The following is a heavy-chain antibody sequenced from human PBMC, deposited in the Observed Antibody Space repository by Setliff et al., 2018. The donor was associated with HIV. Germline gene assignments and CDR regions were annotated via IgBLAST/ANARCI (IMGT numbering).Heavy chain of an antibody. CDR3: VSCTNGVWQNYYYYYGMDV. CDR2: IHFSGST. D-gene: IGHD2-8*01. V-gene: IGHV4-39*01. J-gene: IGHJ6*02. CDR1: GASISSSTDY. Sequence: SETLSLTCTVSGASISSSTDYWGWIRQSPGKGLEWIGNIHFSGSTYYNPSLKSRVTISVDTSKNQFSLKLSSVTAADTAVYYCVSCTNGVWQNYYYYYGMDVWGQGTTVTVPS.